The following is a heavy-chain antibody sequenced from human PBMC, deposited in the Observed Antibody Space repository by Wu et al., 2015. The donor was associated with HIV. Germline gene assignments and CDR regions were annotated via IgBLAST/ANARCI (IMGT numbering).Heavy chain of an antibody. V-gene: IGHV1-2*02. CDR1: GYTFTGFY. D-gene: IGHD3/OR15-3a*01. CDR2: INPNSGDT. Sequence: QVQLVQSGAEVKKPGASVKVSCKASGYTFTGFYLHWVRQAPGQGLEWMGWINPNSGDTNYAQEFRGRVTMTRDTSISTAYLELSRLRYDDTAVYYCARIRDWALHDAFDIWGQGTMVTVSS. CDR3: ARIRDWALHDAFDI. J-gene: IGHJ3*02.